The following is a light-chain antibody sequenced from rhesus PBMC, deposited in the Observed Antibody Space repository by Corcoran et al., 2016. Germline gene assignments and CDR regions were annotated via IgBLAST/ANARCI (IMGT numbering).Light chain of an antibody. V-gene: IGKV3-24*04. CDR2: GAS. CDR3: QQRFT. Sequence: EAVVTQSPATLSLSPGERATLSGRASQSVGSYLAWYQQRPGQAPRLLIYGASNRATGIPARFTGSGSGTDFTLTITRLEPEDFGVYSCQQRFTFGPGTKLDIE. J-gene: IGKJ3*01. CDR1: QSVGSY.